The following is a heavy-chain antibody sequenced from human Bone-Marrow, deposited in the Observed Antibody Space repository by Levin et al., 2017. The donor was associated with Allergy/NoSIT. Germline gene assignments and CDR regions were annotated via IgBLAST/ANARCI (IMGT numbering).Heavy chain of an antibody. V-gene: IGHV3-33*01. CDR1: GFTFSSYG. Sequence: GESLKISCAASGFTFSSYGMHWVRQAPGKGLEWVAVIWYDGSNKYYADSVKGRFTISRDNSKNTLYLQMNSLRAEDTAVYYCARDREYYYDSSGPGDYWGQGTLVTVSS. J-gene: IGHJ4*02. D-gene: IGHD3-22*01. CDR3: ARDREYYYDSSGPGDY. CDR2: IWYDGSNK.